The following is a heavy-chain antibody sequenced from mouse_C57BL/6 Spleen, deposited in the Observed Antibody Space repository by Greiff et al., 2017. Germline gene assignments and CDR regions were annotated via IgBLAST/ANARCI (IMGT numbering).Heavy chain of an antibody. D-gene: IGHD1-1*01. J-gene: IGHJ1*03. CDR2: INPSNGGT. Sequence: QVQLKQPGTELVKPGASVKLSCKASGYTFTSYWMHWVKQRPGQGLEWIGNINPSNGGTNYNEKFKSKATLTVDKSSSTAYMQLSSLTSEDSAVYYCARGPRGSSSWYFDVWGTGTTVTVSS. CDR1: GYTFTSYW. V-gene: IGHV1-53*01. CDR3: ARGPRGSSSWYFDV.